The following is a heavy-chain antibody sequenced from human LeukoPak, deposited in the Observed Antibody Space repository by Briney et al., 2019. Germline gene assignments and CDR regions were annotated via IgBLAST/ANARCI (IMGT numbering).Heavy chain of an antibody. CDR2: IYYSGSTNSGST. CDR3: ASVDIVATTNIGWYY. D-gene: IGHD5-12*01. Sequence: SETLSLTCTVSGGSISSYYWTWLRQPPGKGLEWIGYIYYSGSTNSGSTNYNPSLKSRVTISGDTSKSQFSLKLSSVTAADTAVYYCASVDIVATTNIGWYYWGQGTLVTVSS. CDR1: GGSISSYY. V-gene: IGHV4-59*08. J-gene: IGHJ4*02.